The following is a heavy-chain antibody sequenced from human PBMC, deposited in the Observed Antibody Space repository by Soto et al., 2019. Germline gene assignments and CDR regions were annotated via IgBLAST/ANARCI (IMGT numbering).Heavy chain of an antibody. V-gene: IGHV3-30*18. CDR2: ISYDESKK. D-gene: IGHD2-21*02. CDR1: GFTFSTYG. CDR3: AKEGAAWESDCYYKGMDV. Sequence: QVHLVESGGGVVQPGRSLRLSCAASGFTFSTYGMHWVRQAPGKGLEWVALISYDESKKYYADSVKGRFTISRDNSKNTVFLQMNSLRAEDTAVEYCAKEGAAWESDCYYKGMDVWGQGTTVTVSS. J-gene: IGHJ6*02.